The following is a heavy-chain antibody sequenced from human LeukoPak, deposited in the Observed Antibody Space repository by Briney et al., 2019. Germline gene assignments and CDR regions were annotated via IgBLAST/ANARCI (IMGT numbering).Heavy chain of an antibody. CDR1: GDSISSSKYY. V-gene: IGHV4-61*05. CDR2: THYSGST. CDR3: ARGEAYGY. D-gene: IGHD3-10*01. Sequence: PSETLSLTCTVSGDSISSSKYYWGWIRQPPGKGLEWIGYTHYSGSTNYSPSLKSRVTISVDTSKNQFSLQLNSVTAADTAVYYCARGEAYGYWGQGTLVTVSS. J-gene: IGHJ4*02.